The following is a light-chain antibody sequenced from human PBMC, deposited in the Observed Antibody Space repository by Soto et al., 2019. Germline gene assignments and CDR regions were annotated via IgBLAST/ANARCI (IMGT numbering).Light chain of an antibody. Sequence: EIVLTQSPATLSLSPGDRATVSCRASQSVDWYVAWYQHKPGKAPMLLIYDASTRATGIPDRFSGSGSGTDFTLTISSLEPEDFAVYYCQQRSNWPPITFGHWTKVDMK. J-gene: IGKJ3*01. CDR1: QSVDWY. V-gene: IGKV3-11*01. CDR3: QQRSNWPPIT. CDR2: DAS.